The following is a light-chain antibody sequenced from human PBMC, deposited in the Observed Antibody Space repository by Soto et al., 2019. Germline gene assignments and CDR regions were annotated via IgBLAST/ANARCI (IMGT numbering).Light chain of an antibody. CDR1: NSDVGDYNF. CDR3: TSYRNTITV. J-gene: IGLJ3*02. V-gene: IGLV2-14*01. CDR2: EVT. Sequence: QSALTQPASVSGSLGQSITISCTATNSDVGDYNFVSWFQQHPGRAPKLVISEVTNRPFSVSNRFSGSKSGNMASLTISGLQTDDEATYYCTSYRNTITVFGGGTKLTVL.